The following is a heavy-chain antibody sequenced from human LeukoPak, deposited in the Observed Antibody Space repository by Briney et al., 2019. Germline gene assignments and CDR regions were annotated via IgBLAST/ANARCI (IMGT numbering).Heavy chain of an antibody. V-gene: IGHV3-23*01. CDR1: GFTFSSYA. CDR2: ISGSGGST. J-gene: IGHJ4*02. Sequence: PGGSLRLSCAASGFTFSSYAMSWVRQAPGKGLGWVSAISGSGGSTYYADSVKGRSTVSRDNAKNTLYLQMDSLRVEDTAMYYCGRDSNGIDYLGQGTLVTVSS. D-gene: IGHD4-11*01. CDR3: GRDSNGIDY.